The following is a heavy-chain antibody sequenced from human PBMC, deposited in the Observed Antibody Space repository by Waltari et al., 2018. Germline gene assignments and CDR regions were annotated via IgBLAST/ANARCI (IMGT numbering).Heavy chain of an antibody. Sequence: QVQLVQSGAEVKKPGSSVKVSCQASGGTFSSFAISWVRQAPGQGLEWMGGIIPIFGPANYAQKFQGRVTITADESTSTAYMELSSLRSEDTAVYYCAGGDYSGTYYSYYYYMDVWGKGTTVTISS. V-gene: IGHV1-69*12. CDR3: AGGDYSGTYYSYYYYMDV. J-gene: IGHJ6*03. D-gene: IGHD1-26*01. CDR2: IIPIFGPA. CDR1: GGTFSSFA.